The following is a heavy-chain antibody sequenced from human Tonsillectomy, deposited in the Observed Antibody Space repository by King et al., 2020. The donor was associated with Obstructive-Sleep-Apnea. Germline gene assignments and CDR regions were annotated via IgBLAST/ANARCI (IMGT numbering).Heavy chain of an antibody. V-gene: IGHV3-30*02. CDR1: GFPFSSYG. D-gene: IGHD6-19*01. CDR2: IRYGGSNK. J-gene: IGHJ5*02. CDR3: AKDVHYSSGWSSFDP. Sequence: VQLVESGGGVVQPGRSLRLSCAASGFPFSSYGMHWFRQAPGKGLVGGACIRYGGSNKYFVDSVKGRFTNSSDNSKNTLYLQINSLRAEDTAVYICAKDVHYSSGWSSFDPWGQGTLVTVSS.